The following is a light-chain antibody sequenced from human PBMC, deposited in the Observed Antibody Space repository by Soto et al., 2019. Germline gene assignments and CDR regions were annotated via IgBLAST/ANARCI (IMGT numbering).Light chain of an antibody. J-gene: IGKJ1*01. V-gene: IGKV3-11*01. CDR2: EAS. CDR3: QQRSDWPWT. Sequence: EIVLTQSPATLSLSPGERATLSCRASQSVSSYLAWYQQKHGQAPRLLMYEASNRATGIPARFSGGGSGTDFTITISSLEPEDCEVYDGQQRSDWPWTFGQGTKVDIK. CDR1: QSVSSY.